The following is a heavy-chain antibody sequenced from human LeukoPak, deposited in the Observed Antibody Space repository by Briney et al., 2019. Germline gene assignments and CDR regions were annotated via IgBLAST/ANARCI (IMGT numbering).Heavy chain of an antibody. CDR1: GGSISSGGYS. D-gene: IGHD3-22*01. Sequence: SETLSLTCAVSGGSISSGGYSWSWLRQPPGQGLEWIGYIYHSGSTYYNPSLKSRVTISVDRSKNQFSLKLSSVTAADTAVYYCAREKYDSSGKYYFDYWGQGTLVTVSS. CDR3: AREKYDSSGKYYFDY. CDR2: IYHSGST. V-gene: IGHV4-30-2*01. J-gene: IGHJ4*02.